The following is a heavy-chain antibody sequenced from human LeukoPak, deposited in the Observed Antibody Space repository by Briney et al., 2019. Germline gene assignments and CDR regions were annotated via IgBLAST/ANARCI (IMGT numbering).Heavy chain of an antibody. J-gene: IGHJ6*02. CDR1: GFTFSIYG. CDR3: AKELEVVPAALWWYYYYGMGV. D-gene: IGHD2-2*01. V-gene: IGHV3-30*18. Sequence: PGGSLRLSCAACGFTFSIYGMQWVRQAPGKGREWVAVISYDGCNKYYADSVKGRFTISRDNSKNTLYLQMNSLRAEDTAVYYCAKELEVVPAALWWYYYYGMGVWGQGTTVTVSS. CDR2: ISYDGCNK.